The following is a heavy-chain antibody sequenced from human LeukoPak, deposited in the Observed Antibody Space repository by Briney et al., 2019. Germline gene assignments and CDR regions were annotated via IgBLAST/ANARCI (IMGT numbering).Heavy chain of an antibody. CDR3: AKDKRPGYSNDYYGMDV. Sequence: PGRSLRLSCAASGFTFDDYAMHWVRQAPGKGLEWVSGISWNSGSIGYADSVKGRFTISRDNSKNTLYLQMNSLRAEDTAVYYCAKDKRPGYSNDYYGMDVWGQGTTVTVSS. D-gene: IGHD6-13*01. J-gene: IGHJ6*02. CDR2: ISWNSGSI. CDR1: GFTFDDYA. V-gene: IGHV3-9*01.